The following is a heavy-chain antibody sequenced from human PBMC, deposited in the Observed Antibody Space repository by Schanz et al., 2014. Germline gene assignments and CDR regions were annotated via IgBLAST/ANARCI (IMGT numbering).Heavy chain of an antibody. CDR1: GYTFTRSG. CDR2: IGGSDGNT. V-gene: IGHV1-18*01. D-gene: IGHD1-26*01. J-gene: IGHJ4*02. Sequence: QVQVVQSGGEVKTPGASVKVSCKASGYTFTRSGISWVRQAPGQGLEWMGWIGGSDGNTNFAQKFQGRVTMTTDTSTSTVYMELRSLTSDDSAVYYCARDRDQWDGNYLDYWGQGTLVTVSS. CDR3: ARDRDQWDGNYLDY.